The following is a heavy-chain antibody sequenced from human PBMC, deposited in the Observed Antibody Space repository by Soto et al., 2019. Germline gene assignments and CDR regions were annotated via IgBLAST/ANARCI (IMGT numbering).Heavy chain of an antibody. J-gene: IGHJ4*02. CDR3: ASAPTTVVTPYYFDY. CDR1: GFTFSSYA. V-gene: IGHV3-30-3*01. D-gene: IGHD4-17*01. Sequence: QVQLVESGGGVVQPGRSLRLSCAASGFTFSSYAMHWVRQAPGKGLEWVAVISYDGSNKYYADSMKGRFTISRDNSKNTLYLQMNSLRAEDTAVYYCASAPTTVVTPYYFDYWGQGTLVTVSS. CDR2: ISYDGSNK.